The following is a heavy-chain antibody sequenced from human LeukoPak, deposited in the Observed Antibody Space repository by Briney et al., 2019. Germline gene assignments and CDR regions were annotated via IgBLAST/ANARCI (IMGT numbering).Heavy chain of an antibody. Sequence: ASVKVSCKVSGYTRTELSMHWVRQAPGKGLEWMGGFDPEDGETIYAQKFQGRVTMTEDTSTDTAYMELSSLRSEDTAVYYCATNRAVAGPDEKFDYWGQGTLVTVSS. V-gene: IGHV1-24*01. CDR2: FDPEDGET. J-gene: IGHJ4*02. D-gene: IGHD6-19*01. CDR3: ATNRAVAGPDEKFDY. CDR1: GYTRTELS.